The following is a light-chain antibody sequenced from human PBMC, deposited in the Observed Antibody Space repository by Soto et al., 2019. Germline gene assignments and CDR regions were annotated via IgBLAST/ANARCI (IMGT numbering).Light chain of an antibody. Sequence: MTQSPATLSASVGDTVTVTCRASQSVSGWLAWYQQKPGEAPKLLIYAASSLQSGVPSRFSGSGSGTEFTLTISSLQPDDFATYYCQQYNTYSTFGQGTRLEIK. V-gene: IGKV1-5*01. J-gene: IGKJ5*01. CDR1: QSVSGW. CDR3: QQYNTYST. CDR2: AAS.